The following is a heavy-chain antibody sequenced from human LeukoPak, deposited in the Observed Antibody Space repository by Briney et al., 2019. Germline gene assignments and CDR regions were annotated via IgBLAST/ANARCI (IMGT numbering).Heavy chain of an antibody. CDR3: ARDQAGSGSYVY. CDR2: INPNSGGT. CDR1: GYTFTVYY. Sequence: ASVKVSCKASGYTFTVYYMHWVRQAPGQGLEWMGWINPNSGGTNYAQKFQGRVTMTRDTSISTAYMELSRLRSDDTAVYYCARDQAGSGSYVYWGQGTLVTVSS. V-gene: IGHV1-2*02. J-gene: IGHJ4*02. D-gene: IGHD3-10*01.